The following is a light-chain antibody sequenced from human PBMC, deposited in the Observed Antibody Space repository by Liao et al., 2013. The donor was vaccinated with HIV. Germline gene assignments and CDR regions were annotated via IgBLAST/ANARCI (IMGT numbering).Light chain of an antibody. Sequence: SYELTQPPSVSVSPGQTAIITCSGDKLGDKYTCWYQQKPGQAPVLVIYFDGDRPSGIPERISGSNSGNTATLTISGTQAMDEADYYCQAWDTTTAVFGGGTKLTVL. CDR3: QAWDTTTAV. CDR2: FDG. V-gene: IGLV3-1*01. CDR1: KLGDKY. J-gene: IGLJ2*01.